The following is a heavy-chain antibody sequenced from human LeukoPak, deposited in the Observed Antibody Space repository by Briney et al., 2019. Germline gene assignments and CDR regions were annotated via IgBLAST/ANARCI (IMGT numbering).Heavy chain of an antibody. CDR3: ASLDYGDYVFAFDI. V-gene: IGHV3-7*03. Sequence: GGSLRLSCAASGFTFSSYWMSWVRQAPGKGLEWVANMKQDGSEKYYVDSVKGRFTISRDNAKNSLYLQMNSLRAEDTAVYYCASLDYGDYVFAFDIWGQGTMVTVSS. CDR1: GFTFSSYW. J-gene: IGHJ3*02. CDR2: MKQDGSEK. D-gene: IGHD4-17*01.